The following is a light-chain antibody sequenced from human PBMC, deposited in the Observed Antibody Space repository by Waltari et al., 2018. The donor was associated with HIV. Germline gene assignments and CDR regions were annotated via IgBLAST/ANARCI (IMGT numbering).Light chain of an antibody. Sequence: EIVLIQSPATLSLSPGDRATLSCRASQSVSSYLAWYDQKPGQSPRLLSYDTSTRATGVPARFSGSWSATDFTLTITRLEPEDSAVYYCQQRSNWSITFGQGTRLEIK. CDR2: DTS. J-gene: IGKJ5*01. V-gene: IGKV3-11*01. CDR3: QQRSNWSIT. CDR1: QSVSSY.